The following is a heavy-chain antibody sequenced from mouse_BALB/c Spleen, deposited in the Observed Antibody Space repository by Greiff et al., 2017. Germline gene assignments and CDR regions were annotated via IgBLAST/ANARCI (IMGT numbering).Heavy chain of an antibody. V-gene: IGHV1-4*02. CDR2: INPSSGYT. CDR1: GYTFTSYT. J-gene: IGHJ4*01. Sequence: QVQLKQSAAELARPGASVKMSCKASGYTFTSYTMHWVKQRPGQGLEWIGYINPSSGYTEYNQKFKDKTTLTADKSSSTAYMQLSSLTSEDSAVYYCAREDLYAMDDWGQGTSVTVSS. CDR3: AREDLYAMDD.